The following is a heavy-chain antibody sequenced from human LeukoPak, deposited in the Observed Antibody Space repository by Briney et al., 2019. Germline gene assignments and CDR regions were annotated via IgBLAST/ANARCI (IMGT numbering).Heavy chain of an antibody. Sequence: GESLKISCKGSGYTFTTYWIAWVRQMPGKGLEWMGIIYPGDSDTGYSPSFQGQVTISADKSISTAYLQWSSLKASDTAMYYCARVASSGWYYFDYWGQGTLVTVSS. CDR3: ARVASSGWYYFDY. CDR2: IYPGDSDT. CDR1: GYTFTTYW. V-gene: IGHV5-51*01. D-gene: IGHD6-19*01. J-gene: IGHJ4*02.